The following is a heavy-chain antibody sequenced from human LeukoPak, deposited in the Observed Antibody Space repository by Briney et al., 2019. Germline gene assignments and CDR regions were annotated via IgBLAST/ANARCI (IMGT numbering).Heavy chain of an antibody. CDR2: ISGSGGST. CDR3: AKTVPRYCGGDCYPSVNWFDP. D-gene: IGHD2-21*02. CDR1: GFTFSSYA. J-gene: IGHJ5*02. V-gene: IGHV3-23*01. Sequence: GGSLRLSCAASGFTFSSYAMSWVRQAPGKGLELVWAISGSGGSTYYADPVKGRFTISRDNSKNTLYLQMNSLRAEDTAVYYCAKTVPRYCGGDCYPSVNWFDPWGQGTLVTVSS.